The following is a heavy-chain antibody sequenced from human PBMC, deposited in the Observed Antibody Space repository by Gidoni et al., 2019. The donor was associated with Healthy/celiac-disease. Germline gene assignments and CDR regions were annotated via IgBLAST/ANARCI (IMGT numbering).Heavy chain of an antibody. CDR1: GGSFSGYY. Sequence: QVQLQQWGAGLLKPSETLSLTCAVYGGSFSGYYWSWIRQPPGKGLEWIGEINHSGSTNYNPSLKRRVTISVDTSKTQFSLKLSSVTAADTAVYYCASGGAFDYWGQGTLVTVSS. D-gene: IGHD1-26*01. V-gene: IGHV4-34*01. CDR2: INHSGST. J-gene: IGHJ4*02. CDR3: ASGGAFDY.